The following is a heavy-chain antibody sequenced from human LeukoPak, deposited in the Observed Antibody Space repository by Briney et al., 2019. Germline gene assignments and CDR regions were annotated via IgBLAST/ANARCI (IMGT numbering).Heavy chain of an antibody. D-gene: IGHD4-23*01. CDR3: ARDPPSHGGSSEVGY. CDR2: IYYSGST. Sequence: SSETLSLTCTVSGGSISSYYWSWIRQPPGKGLEWIGYIYYSGSTNYNPSLKSRVTISVDTSKNQFSLKLSSVTAADTAVYYCARDPPSHGGSSEVGYWGQGTLVTVSS. V-gene: IGHV4-59*01. CDR1: GGSISSYY. J-gene: IGHJ4*02.